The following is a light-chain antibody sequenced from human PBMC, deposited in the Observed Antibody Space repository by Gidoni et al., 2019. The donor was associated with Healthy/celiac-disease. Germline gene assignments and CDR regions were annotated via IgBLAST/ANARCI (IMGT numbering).Light chain of an antibody. V-gene: IGLV2-14*01. CDR3: SSYTSSSVV. J-gene: IGLJ2*01. Sequence: QSALTQPASVSGSPGQSITIYCTGTSSDVGGYNYVSWYHQHPGKAPKLMIYDVSNRPSGVSNRFSGSKSGNTASLTISGLQAEDEADYYCSSYTSSSVVFGGGTKLTVL. CDR1: SSDVGGYNY. CDR2: DVS.